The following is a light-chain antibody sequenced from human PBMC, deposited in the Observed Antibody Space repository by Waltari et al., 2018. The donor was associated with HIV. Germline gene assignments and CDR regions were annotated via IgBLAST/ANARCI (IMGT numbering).Light chain of an antibody. CDR1: QSVLYSSNNKNY. CDR3: QQYYSTPHT. V-gene: IGKV4-1*01. CDR2: WAS. Sequence: DIVMTQSPDSLAVSLGERATINCKSSQSVLYSSNNKNYLAWYQQKPGHPPKLLIYWASTRESGVPDRFSGSGSGTDFTLTSSSLQAEDVAVYYCQQYYSTPHTFGQGTKLEIK. J-gene: IGKJ2*01.